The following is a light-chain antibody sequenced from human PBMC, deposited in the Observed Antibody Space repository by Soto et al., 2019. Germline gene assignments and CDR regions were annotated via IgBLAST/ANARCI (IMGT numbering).Light chain of an antibody. Sequence: DIHLTQSPSVLAASVGDRVTITCRASQGISTYLAWYQQKPGKAPNLLIYTASTLQTGVPSRFSGSAFGTEFTLTISSLQPEDFATYYCQQLAGFPITFGQGTRLEIK. CDR3: QQLAGFPIT. CDR2: TAS. J-gene: IGKJ5*01. CDR1: QGISTY. V-gene: IGKV1-9*01.